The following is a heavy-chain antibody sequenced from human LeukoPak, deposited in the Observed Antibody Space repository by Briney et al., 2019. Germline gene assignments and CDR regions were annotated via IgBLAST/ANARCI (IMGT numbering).Heavy chain of an antibody. CDR3: ANTNIVATITAFDY. V-gene: IGHV3-23*01. CDR2: ISGSGGST. D-gene: IGHD5-12*01. J-gene: IGHJ4*02. Sequence: TGGSLRLSCAASGFTFSSYAMSWVRQAPGKGLEWVSAISGSGGSTYYADSVKGRFTISRDNSKNTLYLQMNSLRAEDTAVYYCANTNIVATITAFDYWGQGTLVTVSS. CDR1: GFTFSSYA.